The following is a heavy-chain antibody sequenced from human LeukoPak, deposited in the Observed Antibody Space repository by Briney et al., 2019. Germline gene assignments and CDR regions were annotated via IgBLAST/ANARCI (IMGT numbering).Heavy chain of an antibody. Sequence: PSETLSLTCTVSGGSISSYYWSWIRQPPGKGLEWVGYIYYSGSTNYNPSLKSRVTISVDTSKNQFPLKLSSVTAADTAVYYCARESDAFDIWGQGTMVTVSS. CDR3: ARESDAFDI. CDR1: GGSISSYY. CDR2: IYYSGST. J-gene: IGHJ3*02. V-gene: IGHV4-59*01.